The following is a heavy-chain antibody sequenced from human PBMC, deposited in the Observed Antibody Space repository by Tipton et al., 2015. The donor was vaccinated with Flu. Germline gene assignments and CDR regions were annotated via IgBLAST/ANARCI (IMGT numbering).Heavy chain of an antibody. CDR1: GFTFSSYA. J-gene: IGHJ4*02. D-gene: IGHD3-9*01. Sequence: SLRLSCAASGFTFSSYAMSWVRQAPGKGLEWVSAISGSGGSTYYADSVKGRFTISRDNSKNTLYLQMNSLRAEDTAVYYCAKGGYYDILTGYYNLGYFDYWGQGTLVTVSS. CDR2: ISGSGGST. V-gene: IGHV3-23*01. CDR3: AKGGYYDILTGYYNLGYFDY.